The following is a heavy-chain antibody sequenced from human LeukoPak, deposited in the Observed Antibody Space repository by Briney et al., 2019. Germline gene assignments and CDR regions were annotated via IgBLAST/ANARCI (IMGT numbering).Heavy chain of an antibody. CDR2: ISSSGSTI. D-gene: IGHD3-16*01. J-gene: IGHJ4*02. CDR1: GFTFSSSH. V-gene: IGHV3-48*03. Sequence: GGSLRLSCAASGFTFSSSHMNWVRQAPGKGLEWVSYISSSGSTIYYADSVKGRFTISRDNAKNSLYLQMNSLRAEDTAVYYCARDPWLLYDYVWGSPNAGLWGQGTLVTVSS. CDR3: ARDPWLLYDYVWGSPNAGL.